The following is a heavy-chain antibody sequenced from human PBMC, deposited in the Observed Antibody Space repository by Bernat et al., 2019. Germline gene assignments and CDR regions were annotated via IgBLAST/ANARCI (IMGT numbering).Heavy chain of an antibody. J-gene: IGHJ4*02. Sequence: EVQLVESGGGLVQPGGSLRLSCAASGFTFSSYWMHWVRQAPGKGLVWVSRINSDGSSTSYADSVKGRFTISRYNAKNTLYLQMNSLRAEDTAVYYWARDAGYYYDSSGYYPDYWGQGTLVTVSS. CDR2: INSDGSST. D-gene: IGHD3-22*01. CDR3: ARDAGYYYDSSGYYPDY. V-gene: IGHV3-74*01. CDR1: GFTFSSYW.